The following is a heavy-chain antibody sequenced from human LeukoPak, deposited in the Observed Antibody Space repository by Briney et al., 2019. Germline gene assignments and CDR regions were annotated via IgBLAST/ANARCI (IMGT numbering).Heavy chain of an antibody. Sequence: SETLSLTCTVSGGSISSYYWSWIRQPPGKGLEWIGYIYYSGSTNYNPSLKSRVTISVDKSKNQCYLKLSSVTAADTAVYYCARGLDYDSIGYYHEKSFDYWGQGTLVSVSS. CDR3: ARGLDYDSIGYYHEKSFDY. V-gene: IGHV4-59*01. CDR2: IYYSGST. D-gene: IGHD3-22*01. J-gene: IGHJ4*02. CDR1: GGSISSYY.